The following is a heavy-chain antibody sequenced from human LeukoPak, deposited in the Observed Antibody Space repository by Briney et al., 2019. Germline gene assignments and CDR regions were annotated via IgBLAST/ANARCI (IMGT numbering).Heavy chain of an antibody. V-gene: IGHV3-15*01. J-gene: IGHJ5*02. D-gene: IGHD6-19*01. CDR2: IKSKTDGWTT. CDR1: GLTFSDAW. Sequence: PGGSLRLSCAASGLTFSDAWMTWVRQAPGKGLEWVGRIKSKTDGWTTDYAARVEVRCTISRDDSKNTLYLQMNRLKTEASPLYYCSCGWHRDRWGQGTLVTVSS. CDR3: SCGWHRDR.